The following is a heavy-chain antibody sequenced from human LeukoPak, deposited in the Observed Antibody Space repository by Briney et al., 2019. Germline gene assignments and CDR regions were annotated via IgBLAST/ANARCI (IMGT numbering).Heavy chain of an antibody. CDR2: INHSGST. J-gene: IGHJ5*02. Sequence: SETLSLTCAVYGGSFSGYYWSWIRQPPGKGLEWIGEINHSGSTNYNPSLKSRVTISVDTSKNQFSLKLNSVTPEDTAVYYCARALGKNWFDLWGQGTLVTVSS. CDR3: ARALGKNWFDL. D-gene: IGHD3-16*01. V-gene: IGHV4-34*01. CDR1: GGSFSGYY.